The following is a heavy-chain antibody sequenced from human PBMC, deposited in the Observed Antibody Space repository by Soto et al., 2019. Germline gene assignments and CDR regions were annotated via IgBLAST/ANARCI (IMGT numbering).Heavy chain of an antibody. CDR3: AHSRRTTVAWYFDL. V-gene: IGHV2-5*01. J-gene: IGHJ2*01. CDR2: IYWNDDK. Sequence: QITLKESGPTLVKPTQTLTLTCTFSGFSLSTSGVGVGWIRQPPGKALEWLALIYWNDDKRYSPSLKSRLTNPKDTSKNQVVLTMTNMDPVDTATYYCAHSRRTTVAWYFDLWGRGTLVTVSS. D-gene: IGHD4-17*01. CDR1: GFSLSTSGVG.